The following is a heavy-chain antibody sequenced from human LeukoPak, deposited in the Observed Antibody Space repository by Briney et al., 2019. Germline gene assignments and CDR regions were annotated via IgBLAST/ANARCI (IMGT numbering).Heavy chain of an antibody. D-gene: IGHD6-19*01. J-gene: IGHJ4*02. CDR2: INHSGST. Sequence: SSETLSLTCAVYGGSFSGYYWSWIRQPPRKGLEWIGEINHSGSTNYNPSLKSRVTISVDTSKNQFSLKLSSVTAADTAVYYCAREVYSYSSGWYYFDYWGQGTLVTVSS. CDR1: GGSFSGYY. V-gene: IGHV4-34*01. CDR3: AREVYSYSSGWYYFDY.